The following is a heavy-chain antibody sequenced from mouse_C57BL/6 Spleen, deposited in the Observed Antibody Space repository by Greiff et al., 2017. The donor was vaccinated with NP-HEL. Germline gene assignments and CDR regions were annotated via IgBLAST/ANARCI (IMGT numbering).Heavy chain of an antibody. CDR2: ISAGGSYT. CDR1: GYTFSSYA. V-gene: IGHV5-4*01. Sequence: EVQLVESGGGLVKPGGSLKLSCAASGYTFSSYAMSWVRQTPEKRLEWVAIISAGGSYTYYPENVTGRFTISRANAKNNLYLQMSHLKSEDTDMYYCARGRGYDYDGYAMCCWGQGASVTVAT. J-gene: IGHJ4*01. CDR3: ARGRGYDYDGYAMCC. D-gene: IGHD2-4*01.